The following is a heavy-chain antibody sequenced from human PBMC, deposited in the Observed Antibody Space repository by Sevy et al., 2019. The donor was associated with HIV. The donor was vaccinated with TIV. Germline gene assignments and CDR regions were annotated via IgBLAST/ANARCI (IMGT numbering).Heavy chain of an antibody. J-gene: IGHJ4*02. V-gene: IGHV3-30-3*01. CDR2: ISYDGSNK. Sequence: GGSLRLSCAASGITFSSHAMHWVRQAPGKGLEWVTIISYDGSNKYYTDSVKGRFTISRDNSKNTLYLQMNSLRAEDTAVYYCARADYGDYSGEFDYWGQGTLVTVSS. CDR3: ARADYGDYSGEFDY. CDR1: GITFSSHA. D-gene: IGHD4-17*01.